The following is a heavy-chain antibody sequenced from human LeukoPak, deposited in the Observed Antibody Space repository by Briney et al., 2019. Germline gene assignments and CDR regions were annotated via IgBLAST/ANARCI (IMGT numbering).Heavy chain of an antibody. J-gene: IGHJ3*02. CDR1: GGTFSSYA. CDR3: ASTKEGYYDSSGYYYVYAFDI. Sequence: ASVKVSCKASGGTFSSYAISWVRQAPGQGLEWMGRIIPILGIANYAQKFQGRVTITADKSTSTAYMELSSLRSEDTAVYYCASTKEGYYDSSGYYYVYAFDIWGQGTMVTVSS. V-gene: IGHV1-69*04. CDR2: IIPILGIA. D-gene: IGHD3-22*01.